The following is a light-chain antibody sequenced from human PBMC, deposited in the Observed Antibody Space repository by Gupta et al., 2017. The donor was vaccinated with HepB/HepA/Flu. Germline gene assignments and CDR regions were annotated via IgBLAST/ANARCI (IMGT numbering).Light chain of an antibody. CDR1: SSNIENNN. CDR3: AAWDDSLNGEV. V-gene: IGLV1-44*01. Sequence: QSVLTQPPSASGTPGQRVTISCSGSSSNIENNNVNWYQHLPGTAPKLLMYGDYQRPSGVPDRFFGSKSGASASLAISGLQSEEEANYYCAAWDDSLNGEVFGTGTKVTVL. J-gene: IGLJ1*01. CDR2: GDY.